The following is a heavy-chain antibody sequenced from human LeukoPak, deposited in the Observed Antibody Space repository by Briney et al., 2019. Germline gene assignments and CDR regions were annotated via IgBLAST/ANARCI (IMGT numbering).Heavy chain of an antibody. Sequence: SETLSLTCAVYGGSFTIYSWTWIRQPPGKSLEWVGEISPSGNTQYNPSLKSRVTISLDASKSQFYLKLNSVTAADTAVHYCATRGDYSDSNGNSDDAFDIWGEGTMVIVSS. D-gene: IGHD3-22*01. J-gene: IGHJ3*02. CDR2: ISPSGNT. CDR3: ATRGDYSDSNGNSDDAFDI. V-gene: IGHV4-34*01. CDR1: GGSFTIYS.